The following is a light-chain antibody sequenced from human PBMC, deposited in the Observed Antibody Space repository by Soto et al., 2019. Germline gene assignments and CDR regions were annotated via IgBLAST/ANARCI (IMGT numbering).Light chain of an antibody. CDR2: KAS. CDR1: QSISSW. V-gene: IGKV1-5*03. CDR3: QQYYTYPRA. Sequence: DIQMTQSPSTLSASVGDRVTITCRASQSISSWLAWYQQKPGKAPKLLINKASSLESGVPSRFSGSGSGTEFTLTISRLQSEDFATYYCQQYYTYPRAFGEGTKVDIK. J-gene: IGKJ1*01.